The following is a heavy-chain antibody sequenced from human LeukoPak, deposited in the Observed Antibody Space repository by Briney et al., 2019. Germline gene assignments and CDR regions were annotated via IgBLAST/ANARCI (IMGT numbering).Heavy chain of an antibody. CDR1: GFTFSSYA. Sequence: GGSLRLSCAASGFTFSSYAMCWVRQAPGKGLEWVSAISGSGGSTYYADSVKGRFTISRDNSKNTLYPQMNSLRAEDTAVYYCAKDGDGYNSRAYDIWGQGTMVTVSS. CDR2: ISGSGGST. J-gene: IGHJ3*02. D-gene: IGHD5-24*01. CDR3: AKDGDGYNSRAYDI. V-gene: IGHV3-23*01.